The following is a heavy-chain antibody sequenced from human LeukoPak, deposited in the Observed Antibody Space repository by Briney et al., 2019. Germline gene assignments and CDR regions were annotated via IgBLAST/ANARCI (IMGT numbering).Heavy chain of an antibody. Sequence: GGSLRLSCAASGFTLTSYEMNWVRLAPGKGLEWISYISRTGNSIYYADPVKGRFTVSRDSAKNSLYLQMNSLRAEDTAVYYCARGPYSSNWYVDYWGQGTLVTVAS. J-gene: IGHJ4*02. CDR3: ARGPYSSNWYVDY. V-gene: IGHV3-48*03. D-gene: IGHD6-13*01. CDR1: GFTLTSYE. CDR2: ISRTGNSI.